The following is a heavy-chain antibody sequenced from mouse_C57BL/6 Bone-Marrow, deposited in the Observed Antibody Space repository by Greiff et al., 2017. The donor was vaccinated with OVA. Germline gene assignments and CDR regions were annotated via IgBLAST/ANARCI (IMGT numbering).Heavy chain of an antibody. D-gene: IGHD2-4*01. CDR2: IYPGGGYT. CDR3: ARLGLRRGFAY. CDR1: GYTFTNYW. Sequence: VKLVESGAELVRPGTSVKMSCKASGYTFTNYWIGWAKQRPGHGLEWIGDIYPGGGYTNYNEKFKGKATLTADKSSSTAYMQFSSLTSEDSAIYYCARLGLRRGFAYWGQGTLVTVSA. J-gene: IGHJ3*01. V-gene: IGHV1-63*01.